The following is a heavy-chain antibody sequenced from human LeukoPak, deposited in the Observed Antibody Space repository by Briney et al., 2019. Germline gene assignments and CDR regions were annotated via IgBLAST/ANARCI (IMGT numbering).Heavy chain of an antibody. J-gene: IGHJ6*03. CDR2: INHSGST. CDR3: ARYFYSSSSGYYYYMDV. V-gene: IGHV4-34*01. D-gene: IGHD6-6*01. Sequence: SETLSLTCAVYGGSFSGYYWSWIRQPPGKGLEWIGEINHSGSTNYNPSLKSRVTISVDTSKNQFSLKLSSVTAADTAVYYCARYFYSSSSGYYYYMDVWGKGTTVTVSS. CDR1: GGSFSGYY.